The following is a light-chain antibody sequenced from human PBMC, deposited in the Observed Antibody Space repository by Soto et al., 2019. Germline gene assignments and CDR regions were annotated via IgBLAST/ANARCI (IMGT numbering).Light chain of an antibody. CDR3: QQVDTYPMT. CDR2: GAF. J-gene: IGKJ4*01. V-gene: IGKV1-9*01. CDR1: QDITKY. Sequence: DIRLTQSPSFLSASAGDRVTITCRASQDITKYLAWFPQKPGRAPNLLIYGAFTLQRGVPSRFSGRGSGTEFTLTISSLQPEDFATYYCQQVDTYPMTFGGGTKVEIK.